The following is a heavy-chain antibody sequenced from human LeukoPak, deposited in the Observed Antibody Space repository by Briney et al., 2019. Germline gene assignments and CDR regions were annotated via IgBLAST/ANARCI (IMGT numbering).Heavy chain of an antibody. CDR3: ARLAPDEDPADAFDI. Sequence: PGGSLRLSCAASGFSFNIYWMSWVRQAPGKGLEWVANINHDGSEKYYVDSVKGRFTISRDNAANSLYLQMNSLRAEDTAVYYCARLAPDEDPADAFDIWGQGTMVTVSS. V-gene: IGHV3-7*03. CDR1: GFSFNIYW. CDR2: INHDGSEK. J-gene: IGHJ3*02.